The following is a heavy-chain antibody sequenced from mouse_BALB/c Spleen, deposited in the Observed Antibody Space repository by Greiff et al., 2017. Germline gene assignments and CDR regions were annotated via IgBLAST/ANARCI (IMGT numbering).Heavy chain of an antibody. CDR3: AYSSGYYYYAMDY. Sequence: EVKLVESGGGLVQPGGSRKLSCAASGFTFSSFGMHWVRQAPEKGLEWVAYISSGSSTIYYADTVKGRFTISRDNPKNTLFLQMTSLRSEDTAMYYCAYSSGYYYYAMDYWGQGTSVTVSS. J-gene: IGHJ4*01. D-gene: IGHD3-1*01. CDR2: ISSGSSTI. CDR1: GFTFSSFG. V-gene: IGHV5-17*02.